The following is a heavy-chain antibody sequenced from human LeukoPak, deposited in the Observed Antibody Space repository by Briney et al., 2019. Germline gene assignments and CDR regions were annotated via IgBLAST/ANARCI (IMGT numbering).Heavy chain of an antibody. CDR2: ISAYNGNT. Sequence: ASVKVSCKASGYSFTSYGISWVRQAPGQGLEWMGWISAYNGNTGYAQKFQGRVTITRNTSISTAYMELSSLRSEDTAVYYCARGLFALRYFDWLLREYYFDYWGQGTLVTVSS. D-gene: IGHD3-9*01. J-gene: IGHJ4*02. V-gene: IGHV1-8*03. CDR3: ARGLFALRYFDWLLREYYFDY. CDR1: GYSFTSYG.